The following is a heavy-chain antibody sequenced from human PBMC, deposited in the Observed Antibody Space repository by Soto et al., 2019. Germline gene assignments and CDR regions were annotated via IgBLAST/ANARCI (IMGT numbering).Heavy chain of an antibody. CDR3: AREDKEAAMVIQTHIQADAFDI. CDR2: TYYRSKWYN. CDR1: GDSVSSNSAA. J-gene: IGHJ3*02. V-gene: IGHV6-1*01. Sequence: SQTLSLTCAISGDSVSSNSAAWNWIRQSPSRGLEWLGRTYYRSKWYNDSAVSVKSRITINPDTSKNQFSLQLHSVTPEDTAVYYCAREDKEAAMVIQTHIQADAFDIWGQGTIVTVSS. D-gene: IGHD5-18*01.